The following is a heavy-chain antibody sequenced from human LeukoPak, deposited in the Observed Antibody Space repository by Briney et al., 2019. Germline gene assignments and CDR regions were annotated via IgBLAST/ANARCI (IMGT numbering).Heavy chain of an antibody. CDR3: AQLERR. Sequence: PGGSLRLSCAASGFTFSSYAMHWVRQAPGKGLEWVAVISYDGSNKYYADSVKGRFTISRDNSKNTLYLQMNSLRAEDTAVYYCAQLERRWGQGTLVTVSS. CDR1: GFTFSSYA. V-gene: IGHV3-30-3*01. J-gene: IGHJ4*02. D-gene: IGHD1-1*01. CDR2: ISYDGSNK.